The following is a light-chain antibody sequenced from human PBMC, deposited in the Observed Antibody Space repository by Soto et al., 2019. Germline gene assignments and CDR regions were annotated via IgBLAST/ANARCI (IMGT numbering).Light chain of an antibody. V-gene: IGLV2-14*01. Sequence: QSVLTQPASVSLSPGQSITISCTGTSSDVGAYNYVSWYQQHPGKAPKLMIYEVSNRPSGVSHRFSGSKSDNTASLTISGLQTDDEADYYCSSYTSSRTLVFGTGTKVTAL. CDR1: SSDVGAYNY. CDR3: SSYTSSRTLV. J-gene: IGLJ1*01. CDR2: EVS.